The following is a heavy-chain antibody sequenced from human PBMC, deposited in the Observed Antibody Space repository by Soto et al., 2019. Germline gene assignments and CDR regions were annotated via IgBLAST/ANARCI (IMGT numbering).Heavy chain of an antibody. CDR2: INPSGEST. CDR1: GDTLTNHW. CDR3: ARDKYYESSGSTGWHFDL. Sequence: QVQLVQSGDEVKEPGASVKVFCKASGDTLTNHWMHWVRQAPGQGLEWMGVINPSGESTRYAQKLQGRDTMTRDKSTNTVYMEGRNLRSEDTAVYYCARDKYYESSGSTGWHFDLWGRGTLVTVSS. V-gene: IGHV1-46*04. D-gene: IGHD3-22*01. J-gene: IGHJ2*01.